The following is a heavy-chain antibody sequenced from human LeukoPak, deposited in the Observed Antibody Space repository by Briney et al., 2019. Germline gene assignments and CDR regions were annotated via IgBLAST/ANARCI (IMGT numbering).Heavy chain of an antibody. CDR1: GFTFSSYA. D-gene: IGHD6-13*01. CDR2: ISSNGGST. CDR3: ARARAAAFDY. V-gene: IGHV3-64*01. Sequence: GGSLRLSCAASGFTFSSYAMHWVRQAPGKGREYVSAISSNGGSTYYANSVKGRFTISRDNSKNTLYLQMGSLRAEDMAVYYCARARAAAFDYWGQGTLVTVSS. J-gene: IGHJ4*02.